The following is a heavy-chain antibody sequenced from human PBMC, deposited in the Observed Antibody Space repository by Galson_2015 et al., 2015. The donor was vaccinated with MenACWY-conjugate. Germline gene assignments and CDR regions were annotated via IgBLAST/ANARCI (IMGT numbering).Heavy chain of an antibody. CDR1: GAAITSSDYY. D-gene: IGHD2-8*02. CDR3: AREASYCAVGTCGYC. J-gene: IGHJ4*02. CDR2: VFYNGTT. V-gene: IGHV4-39*07. Sequence: ETLSLTCTASGAAITSSDYYGSWIRQSPGKGLEWIGTVFYNGTTHYNPSLKSRVTMSVDTSKSQISLNLHSATAADTAVYYCAREASYCAVGTCGYCWGQGTLVTVSA.